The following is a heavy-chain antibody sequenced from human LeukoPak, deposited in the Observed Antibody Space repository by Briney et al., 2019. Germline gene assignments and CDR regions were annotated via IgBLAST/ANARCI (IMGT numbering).Heavy chain of an antibody. CDR3: AREGYSSGWYNWFDP. D-gene: IGHD6-19*01. CDR1: GFTVSSYS. J-gene: IGHJ5*02. CDR2: ISSSSSTI. V-gene: IGHV3-48*01. Sequence: GGSLRLSCAASGFTVSSYSMNWVRQAPGKGLEWVSYISSSSSTIYYADSVKGRFTISRDNAKNSLYLQMNSLRAEDTAVYYCAREGYSSGWYNWFDPWGQGTLVTVSS.